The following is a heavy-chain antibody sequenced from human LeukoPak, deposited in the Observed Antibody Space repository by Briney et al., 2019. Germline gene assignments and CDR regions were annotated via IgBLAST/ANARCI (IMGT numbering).Heavy chain of an antibody. CDR1: GGSISSSSYY. D-gene: IGHD1-26*01. V-gene: IGHV4-39*01. J-gene: IGHJ4*02. CDR2: MYYSGST. CDR3: ARHSGTYYADFDY. Sequence: PSETLSLTCTVSGGSISSSSYYWGWIRQTPGKGLEWIGSMYYSGSTYYRPSLKSRVTMSVDTSKSQFSLKLSSVTAADTAAYYCARHSGTYYADFDYWGQGTLVTVSS.